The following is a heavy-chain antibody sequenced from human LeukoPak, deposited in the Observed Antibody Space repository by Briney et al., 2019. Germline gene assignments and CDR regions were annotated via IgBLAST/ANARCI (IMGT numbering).Heavy chain of an antibody. CDR3: ARVGSSSWYPYYYYYMDV. CDR2: IIPIFGTA. Sequence: SVTVSCTASVGTFSIYAISWVRQAPGQGLEWMGGIIPIFGTANYAQKFQGRVTITADESTSTAYMELSSLRSEDTAVYYCARVGSSSWYPYYYYYMDVWGKGTTVTVSS. V-gene: IGHV1-69*01. D-gene: IGHD6-13*01. J-gene: IGHJ6*03. CDR1: VGTFSIYA.